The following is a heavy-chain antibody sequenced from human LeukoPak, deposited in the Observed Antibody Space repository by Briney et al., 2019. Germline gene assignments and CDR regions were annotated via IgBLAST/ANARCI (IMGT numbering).Heavy chain of an antibody. J-gene: IGHJ4*02. V-gene: IGHV4-34*01. CDR3: ARGYYGSGPADY. CDR2: VSYGGYS. Sequence: SETLSLTCAVYGGSFSGNYWSWIRQPPGKGLEWIGEVSYGGYSNYNPSVKSRVTISADTSKNQFSLKLSSVTAADTAVYYCARGYYGSGPADYWGQGTLVTVSS. D-gene: IGHD3-10*01. CDR1: GGSFSGNY.